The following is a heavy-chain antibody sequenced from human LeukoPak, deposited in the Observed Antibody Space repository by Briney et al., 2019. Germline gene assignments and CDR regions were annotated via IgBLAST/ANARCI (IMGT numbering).Heavy chain of an antibody. Sequence: SVKVSCKVSGYTFTDYYMHWVRQAPGQGLEWMGRIIPILGIANYAQKFQGRVTITADKSTSTAYMELSSLRSEDTAVYYCARHQSPGTAVDPWGQGTLVTVSS. V-gene: IGHV1-69*02. D-gene: IGHD1-1*01. CDR2: IIPILGIA. J-gene: IGHJ5*02. CDR1: GYTFTDYY. CDR3: ARHQSPGTAVDP.